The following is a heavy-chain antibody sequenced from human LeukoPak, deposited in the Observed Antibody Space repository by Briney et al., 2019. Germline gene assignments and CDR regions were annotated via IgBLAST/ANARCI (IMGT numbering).Heavy chain of an antibody. V-gene: IGHV1-2*02. J-gene: IGHJ5*02. D-gene: IGHD2-2*01. CDR3: ARGMGVLVPAATWFDP. Sequence: ASVKVSCKASGYTFIAYYMHWVRQAPGQGLEWMGWINPNSGGTNYAQKFQGRVTMTRDTSISTAYMDLSRLRSDDTAVYYCARGMGVLVPAATWFDPWGQGTLVTASS. CDR2: INPNSGGT. CDR1: GYTFIAYY.